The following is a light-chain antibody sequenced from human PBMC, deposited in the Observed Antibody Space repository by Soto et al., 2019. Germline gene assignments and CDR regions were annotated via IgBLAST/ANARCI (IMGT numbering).Light chain of an antibody. V-gene: IGKV1D-16*01. CDR2: AAS. CDR1: EDISTW. Sequence: DIQITQSPSSVTASLGDRVTITCRSSEDISTWLAWYQQKPGKAPKLLIYAASSLQSGVPSRFSGSGSGTEFTLTISSLQPDDFATYYCQQYNSYLWTFGQGTKVDIK. J-gene: IGKJ1*01. CDR3: QQYNSYLWT.